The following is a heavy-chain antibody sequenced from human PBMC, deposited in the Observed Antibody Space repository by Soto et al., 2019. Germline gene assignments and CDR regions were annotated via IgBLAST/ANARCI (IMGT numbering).Heavy chain of an antibody. CDR1: GGTFSSYA. Sequence: VASVKVSCKASGGTFSSYAISWVRQAPGQGLEWMGGTGSGTGPGNHAQKFQGRLTVTADKSTSTVYMELTNLSSGDTAVYYCARRHSGGFFRFFDSWGQGTLVTVSS. V-gene: IGHV1-69*06. D-gene: IGHD2-15*01. CDR3: ARRHSGGFFRFFDS. CDR2: TGSGTGPG. J-gene: IGHJ4*02.